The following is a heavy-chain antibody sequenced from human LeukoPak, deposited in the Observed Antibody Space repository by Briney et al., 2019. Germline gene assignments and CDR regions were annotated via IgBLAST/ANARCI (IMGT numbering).Heavy chain of an antibody. CDR1: GFTFSDYY. D-gene: IGHD3-10*01. CDR3: ARDRYGSGSYYNWYFDL. CDR2: ISSSGSTI. V-gene: IGHV3-11*01. Sequence: RGSLRHSCAASGFTFSDYYMSWIRQAPGKGLEWVSYISSSGSTIYQADSVKGRFTISRDNAKNSLYLQMNSLRAEDTAVYYCARDRYGSGSYYNWYFDLWGRGTLVTVSS. J-gene: IGHJ2*01.